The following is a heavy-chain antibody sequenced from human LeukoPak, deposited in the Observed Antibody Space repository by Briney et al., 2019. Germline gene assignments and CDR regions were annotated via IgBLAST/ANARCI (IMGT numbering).Heavy chain of an antibody. V-gene: IGHV4-30-4*08. CDR2: VYNNGNA. CDR1: GASISSGDYF. CDR3: ARGIVGAATELDP. D-gene: IGHD1-26*01. Sequence: SQTLSLTCTVSGASISSGDYFWTWIRQPPGTGLEWIGYVYNNGNAYYNPSLRSRLTISIDTSKNQFSLKVSSGTAADTAVYYCARGIVGAATELDPWGQGTLVTVSS. J-gene: IGHJ5*02.